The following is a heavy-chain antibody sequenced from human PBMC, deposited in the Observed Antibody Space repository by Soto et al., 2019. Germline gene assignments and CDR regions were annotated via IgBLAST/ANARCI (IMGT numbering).Heavy chain of an antibody. J-gene: IGHJ4*02. CDR3: ARGLVMVVSAIPVDC. Sequence: QVHLLQSGAEVKKPGASVKVSCKASGYTFTSYALQWLRQAPGQRLEWMGWINGGDGTTRYSQKFQGRVTITRDTSASTADMELSNLEYEDTAVYYCARGLVMVVSAIPVDCWGQGTLVIVSS. CDR1: GYTFTSYA. D-gene: IGHD2-21*02. V-gene: IGHV1-3*01. CDR2: INGGDGTT.